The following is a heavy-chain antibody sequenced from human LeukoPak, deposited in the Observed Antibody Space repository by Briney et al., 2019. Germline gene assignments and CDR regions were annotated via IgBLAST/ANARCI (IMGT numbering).Heavy chain of an antibody. CDR3: ARRMYYYDSSGNGAFDI. V-gene: IGHV1-69*05. D-gene: IGHD3-22*01. CDR1: GGTFSSYA. CDR2: IIPIFGTA. Sequence: SVKVSCKASGGTFSSYAISWVRQAPGQGLEWMGGIIPIFGTANYAQKFQGRVTITTDESTSSAYVELSSLRSEDTAVYYCARRMYYYDSSGNGAFDIWGQGTMVTVSS. J-gene: IGHJ3*02.